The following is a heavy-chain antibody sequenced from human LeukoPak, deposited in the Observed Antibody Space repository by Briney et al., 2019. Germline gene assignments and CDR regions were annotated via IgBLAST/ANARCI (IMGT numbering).Heavy chain of an antibody. J-gene: IGHJ3*02. CDR3: ARVGQQLVFGAFDI. CDR1: GYTFTGYY. V-gene: IGHV1-2*02. Sequence: ASVKVSCKASGYTFTGYYMHWVRQAPGQGLEWMGWINHNSGGTNYAQKFQGRVTMTRDTSISTAYMELSRLRSDDTAVYYCARVGQQLVFGAFDIWGQGTMVTVSS. D-gene: IGHD6-13*01. CDR2: INHNSGGT.